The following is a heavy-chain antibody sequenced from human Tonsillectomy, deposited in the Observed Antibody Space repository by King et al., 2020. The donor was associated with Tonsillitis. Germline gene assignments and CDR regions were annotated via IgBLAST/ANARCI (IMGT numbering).Heavy chain of an antibody. J-gene: IGHJ4*02. CDR3: ARDTKYYYDSSDRYFDY. CDR1: GGSISSGDYY. CDR2: IYYSGST. V-gene: IGHV4-30-4*01. D-gene: IGHD3-22*01. Sequence: VQLQESGPGLVKPSQTLSLTCTVSGGSISSGDYYWSWIRQPPGKGLEWIGYIYYSGSTYYNPSLKSRVTISVDTSKSQISLKLTSVTAADTAVYYCARDTKYYYDSSDRYFDYWGQGALVTVSS.